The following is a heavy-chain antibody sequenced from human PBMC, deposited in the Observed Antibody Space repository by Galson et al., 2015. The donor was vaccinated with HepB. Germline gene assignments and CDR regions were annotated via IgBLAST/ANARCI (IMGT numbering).Heavy chain of an antibody. CDR2: IYYSGST. V-gene: IGHV4-30-4*01. CDR1: GGSISSGGYY. D-gene: IGHD3-3*01. Sequence: TLSLTCAVSGGSISSGGYYWSWIRQPPGKGLEWIGYIYYSGSTYYNPSLKSRVTISVDTSKNQFSLKLSSVTAADTAVYYCTTDRGLAYYDFWSGYPPSDAFDIWGQGTMVTVSS. CDR3: TTDRGLAYYDFWSGYPPSDAFDI. J-gene: IGHJ3*02.